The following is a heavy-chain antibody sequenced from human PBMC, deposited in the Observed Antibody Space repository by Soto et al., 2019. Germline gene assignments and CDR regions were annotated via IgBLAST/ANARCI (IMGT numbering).Heavy chain of an antibody. CDR3: ARLGYDILTGWQFDF. CDR1: GFTFSSYW. J-gene: IGHJ4*02. Sequence: LRLSCAASGFTFSSYWMSWVRQAPGKGLEWVANIKQDGSEKYYVDSVKGRFTISRDNAKNSLYLQMNSLRAEDTAVYYCARLGYDILTGWQFDFWGQGTLVTVSS. D-gene: IGHD3-9*01. CDR2: IKQDGSEK. V-gene: IGHV3-7*01.